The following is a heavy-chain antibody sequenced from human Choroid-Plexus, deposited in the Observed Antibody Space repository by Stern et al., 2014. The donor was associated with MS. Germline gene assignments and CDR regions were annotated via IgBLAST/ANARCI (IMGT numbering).Heavy chain of an antibody. V-gene: IGHV1-2*02. CDR1: GYIFTGYY. CDR3: ARDQRGITIFGVVTDYYYLGMDV. J-gene: IGHJ6*02. D-gene: IGHD3-3*01. Sequence: VQLVQSGAEVKKPGASVKVSCKTSGYIFTGYYIHWVRQAPGKGLEWMAWINPNTGGTKYAQKFQGRVTISRDTSISTAYVELSSLTSHDTAVYYCARDQRGITIFGVVTDYYYLGMDVWGQGTTVTVSS. CDR2: INPNTGGT.